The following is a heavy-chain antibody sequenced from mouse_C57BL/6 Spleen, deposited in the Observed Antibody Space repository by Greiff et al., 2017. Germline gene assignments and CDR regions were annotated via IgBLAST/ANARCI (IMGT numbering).Heavy chain of an antibody. CDR1: GFSLTSYG. Sequence: VQLQQSGPGLVQPSQSLSITCTVSGFSLTSYGVHWVRQSPGKGLEWLGVIWSGGSTDYNAAFISRLSIRKDNSKSQDFFKMNSLQADDTAIYYCARKGDTSGFDYWGQGTTLTVSS. V-gene: IGHV2-2*01. D-gene: IGHD3-1*01. CDR3: ARKGDTSGFDY. J-gene: IGHJ2*01. CDR2: IWSGGST.